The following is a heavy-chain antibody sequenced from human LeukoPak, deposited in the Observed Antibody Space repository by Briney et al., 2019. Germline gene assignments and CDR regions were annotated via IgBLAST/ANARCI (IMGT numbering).Heavy chain of an antibody. D-gene: IGHD2-8*01. Sequence: GGSLRLSCAASGFTFSTYSFSWVRQAPGEGLEWVSGISATGGDTYYADSVKGRFTISRDNSRNTVSLQMNSLRVDDTATYYCAKDVRRCNGACTWGQGTLVTVSS. CDR3: AKDVRRCNGACT. CDR1: GFTFSTYS. J-gene: IGHJ5*02. CDR2: ISATGGDT. V-gene: IGHV3-23*01.